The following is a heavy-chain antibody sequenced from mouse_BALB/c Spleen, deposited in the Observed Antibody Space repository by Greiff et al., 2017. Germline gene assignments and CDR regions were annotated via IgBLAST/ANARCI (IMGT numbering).Heavy chain of an antibody. V-gene: IGHV5-6-5*01. J-gene: IGHJ3*01. Sequence: EVQVVESGGGLVKPGGSLKLSCAASGFTFSSYAMSWVRQTPEKRLEWVASISSGGSTYYPDSVKGRFTISRDNARNILYLQMSSLRSEDTAMYYCARGYGNYEGWFAYWGQGTLVTVSA. CDR1: GFTFSSYA. CDR3: ARGYGNYEGWFAY. D-gene: IGHD2-1*01. CDR2: ISSGGST.